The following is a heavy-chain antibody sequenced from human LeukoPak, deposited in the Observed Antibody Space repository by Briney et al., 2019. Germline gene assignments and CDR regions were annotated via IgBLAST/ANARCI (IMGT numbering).Heavy chain of an antibody. J-gene: IGHJ6*03. CDR2: INPSGGST. D-gene: IGHD2-2*01. CDR3: ARGGSTSYYYYYYYMDV. V-gene: IGHV1-46*01. CDR1: GYTFTSYY. Sequence: ASVKVSCKASGYTFTSYYMHWVRQAPGQGLEWKGIINPSGGSTSYAQKFQGRVTMTRDTSTSTVYMELSSLRSEDTAVYYCARGGSTSYYYYYYYMDVWGKGTTVTVSS.